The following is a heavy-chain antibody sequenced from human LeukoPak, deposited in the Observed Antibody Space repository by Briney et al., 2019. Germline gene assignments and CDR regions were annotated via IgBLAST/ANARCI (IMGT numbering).Heavy chain of an antibody. Sequence: GESLRLSCKASGFTFSDYYMHWVRQAPGKGLFWVSRIKTDGSSTTYADSVKGQFTISRDNAKNTLYLQMNSLRAEDTAVYYCARGPRNYYAMDVWGKGTTVTVSS. V-gene: IGHV3-74*01. J-gene: IGHJ6*04. D-gene: IGHD1-14*01. CDR3: ARGPRNYYAMDV. CDR1: GFTFSDYY. CDR2: IKTDGSST.